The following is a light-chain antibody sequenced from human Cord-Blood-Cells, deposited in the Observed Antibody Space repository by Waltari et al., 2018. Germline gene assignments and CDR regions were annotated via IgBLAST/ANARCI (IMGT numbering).Light chain of an antibody. CDR2: VPS. CDR1: QSVSSY. J-gene: IGKJ4*01. V-gene: IGKV3-11*01. CDR3: QQRSYSPLT. Sequence: EIVLTQSPATLSLSPGERATLSCRASQSVSSYLAWYQQKPGQAPRLLIYVPSNRATGIVARFSGSESGIELTLTISSLEPEDCAVYYCQQRSYSPLTFGGVTKVGIK.